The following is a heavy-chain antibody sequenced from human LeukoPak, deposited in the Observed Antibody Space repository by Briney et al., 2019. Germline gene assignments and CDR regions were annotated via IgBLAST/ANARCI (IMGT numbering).Heavy chain of an antibody. V-gene: IGHV1-2*02. J-gene: IGHJ4*02. CDR2: INPNSGGT. D-gene: IGHD5-18*01. CDR3: ARGYSYGYRGSGY. Sequence: ASVKVSCKASGYTFTGYYMHWVRQAPGQGLEWMGWINPNSGGTNYAQKFQGRVTMTRDTSISTAYMELSRLRSDNTAVYYCARGYSYGYRGSGYWGQGTLVTVSS. CDR1: GYTFTGYY.